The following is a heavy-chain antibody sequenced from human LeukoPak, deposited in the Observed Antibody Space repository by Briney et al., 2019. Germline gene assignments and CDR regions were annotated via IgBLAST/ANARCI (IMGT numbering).Heavy chain of an antibody. J-gene: IGHJ4*02. CDR3: ARVTATFNSSGYSVFFDY. CDR2: INPNSGGT. V-gene: IGHV1-2*02. Sequence: ASVKVSCKASGYTFTGCDMHWVRQAPGQGLEWMGWINPNSGGTNYAQKFQGRVTMTRDTSISTAYMELSRLRSDDTAVYYCARVTATFNSSGYSVFFDYWGQGTLVTVSS. CDR1: GYTFTGCD. D-gene: IGHD3-22*01.